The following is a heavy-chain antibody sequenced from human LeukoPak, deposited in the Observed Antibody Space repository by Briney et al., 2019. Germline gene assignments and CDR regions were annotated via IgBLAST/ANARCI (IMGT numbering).Heavy chain of an antibody. D-gene: IGHD1-1*01. CDR2: INNDGTTT. V-gene: IGHV3-74*01. Sequence: GGSLRLSCAASGFTFSIHWMHWVRQPPGGGLVWVAHINNDGTTTTYADSVRGRFTISRDNAKNTLDLQMNSLRAEDTAVYYCVRDWNGIDYWGQGVLVTVSS. CDR1: GFTFSIHW. CDR3: VRDWNGIDY. J-gene: IGHJ4*02.